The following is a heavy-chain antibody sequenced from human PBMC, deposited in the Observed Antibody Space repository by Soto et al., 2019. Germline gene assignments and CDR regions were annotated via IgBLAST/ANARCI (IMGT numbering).Heavy chain of an antibody. CDR3: ARSTLMVYAPYYYYGMDV. J-gene: IGHJ6*02. CDR2: TYTSGST. V-gene: IGHV4-4*07. CDR1: GGSISSYY. Sequence: PSETLSLTCTVSGGSISSYYWSWIRQPAGKGLEWIGRTYTSGSTNYNPSLKSRVTMSVDTSKNQFSLKLSSVTAADTAVYYCARSTLMVYAPYYYYGMDVWGQGTTVTVSS. D-gene: IGHD2-8*01.